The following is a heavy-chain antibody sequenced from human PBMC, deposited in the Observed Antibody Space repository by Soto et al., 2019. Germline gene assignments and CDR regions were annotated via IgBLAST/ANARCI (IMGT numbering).Heavy chain of an antibody. CDR1: GYTFTGYY. D-gene: IGHD2-15*01. J-gene: IGHJ5*02. V-gene: IGHV1-2*04. CDR3: ARGAACSGGSCYSWFDP. CDR2: INPNSGGT. Sequence: QVQLVQSGAEVKKPGASVKVSCKASGYTFTGYYMHWVRQAPGQGLEWMGWINPNSGGTNYAQKFQGWVTMTRDTSISTAYMELSRLRSDGTAVYYCARGAACSGGSCYSWFDPWGQGTLVTVSS.